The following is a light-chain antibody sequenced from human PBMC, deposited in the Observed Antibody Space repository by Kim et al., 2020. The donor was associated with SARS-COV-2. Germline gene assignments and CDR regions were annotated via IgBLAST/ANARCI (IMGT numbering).Light chain of an antibody. CDR3: ATWDNTLRGVL. CDR2: DNH. V-gene: IGLV1-51*01. CDR1: SSTIWNIY. Sequence: GQKFAISCSGSSSTIWNIYLSWYKQFPGTAPKLLIFDNHKRPSGIPDRFSGSKSGTSATLGITGLETGDEADYYCATWDNTLRGVLFGGGTQLTVL. J-gene: IGLJ2*01.